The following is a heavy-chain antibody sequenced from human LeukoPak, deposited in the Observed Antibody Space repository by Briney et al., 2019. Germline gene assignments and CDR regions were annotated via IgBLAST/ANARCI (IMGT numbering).Heavy chain of an antibody. V-gene: IGHV3-11*04. CDR3: ARVRTSYYDSSADAFDI. D-gene: IGHD3-22*01. J-gene: IGHJ3*02. CDR2: ISGSGSTI. CDR1: GFTFSDYY. Sequence: PGGSLRLSCAASGFTFSDYYMSWIRQAPGKGLEWVSYISGSGSTIYYADSVKGRFTISRDNAKNSLYLQMNSLRAEDTAVYYCARVRTSYYDSSADAFDIWGQGTMVTVSS.